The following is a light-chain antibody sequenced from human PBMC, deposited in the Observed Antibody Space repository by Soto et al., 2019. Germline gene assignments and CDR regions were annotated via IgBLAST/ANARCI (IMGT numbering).Light chain of an antibody. CDR2: DAS. J-gene: IGKJ3*01. Sequence: EIVLTQSPAILSLSPGERATLSCRASQSVSSYLAWYQQKPGQAPRLLIYDASNRATGIPARFSGSGSGTVFTLTISSLEPEDFAVYYCQQRSKWLTFGPGTKVDIK. V-gene: IGKV3-11*01. CDR3: QQRSKWLT. CDR1: QSVSSY.